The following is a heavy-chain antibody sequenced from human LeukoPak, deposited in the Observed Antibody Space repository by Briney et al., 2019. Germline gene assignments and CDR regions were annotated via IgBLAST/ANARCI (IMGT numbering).Heavy chain of an antibody. V-gene: IGHV1-69*13. Sequence: SVKVSCKASGGTFSSYAISWVRQAPGQGLEWMGEIIPIFGTANYAQKFQGRVTITADESTSTAYMELSSLRSEDTAVYYCASGLGGSYYFDYWGQGTLVTVSS. CDR3: ASGLGGSYYFDY. CDR1: GGTFSSYA. CDR2: IIPIFGTA. J-gene: IGHJ4*02. D-gene: IGHD3-10*01.